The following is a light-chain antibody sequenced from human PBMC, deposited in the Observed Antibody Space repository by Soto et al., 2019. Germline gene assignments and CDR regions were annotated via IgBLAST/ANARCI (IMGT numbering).Light chain of an antibody. CDR3: QQANSFPLT. CDR1: QGISSW. CDR2: TGS. V-gene: IGKV1-12*01. J-gene: IGKJ4*01. Sequence: DIQMTQSPSSVSASVGDRVSITCRASQGISSWLAWYQQKPGRAPKLLIYTGSSLQSGVPSRFNGTGSGTDCTLTISSLQPEDVATCDGQQANSFPLTFGGGTKVEMK.